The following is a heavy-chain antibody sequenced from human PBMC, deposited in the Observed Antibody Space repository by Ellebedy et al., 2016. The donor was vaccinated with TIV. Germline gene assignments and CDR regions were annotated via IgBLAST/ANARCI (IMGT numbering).Heavy chain of an antibody. J-gene: IGHJ6*02. CDR2: IWYDGSNK. CDR1: GFTFSSYG. D-gene: IGHD1-26*01. V-gene: IGHV3-33*01. CDR3: AREGAGAYGMDV. Sequence: GESLKISCAASGFTFSSYGMHWVRQAPGKGLEWVAVIWYDGSNKYYADSVKGRFTISRDNSKNTLYLQMNSLRAEDTAVYYCAREGAGAYGMDVWGQGTTVTVSS.